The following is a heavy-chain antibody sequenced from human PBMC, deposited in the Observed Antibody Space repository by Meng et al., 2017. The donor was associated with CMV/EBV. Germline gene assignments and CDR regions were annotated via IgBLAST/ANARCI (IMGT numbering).Heavy chain of an antibody. CDR3: AKLDGAAAEY. Sequence: LSLTCAASGFTFSSYSMNWVRQAPGKGLEWVSYISSSSSTIYYADSVKGRFTISRDNSKNTLYLQMNSLRAEDTAVYYCAKLDGAAAEYWGQGTLVTVSS. J-gene: IGHJ4*02. CDR2: ISSSSSTI. CDR1: GFTFSSYS. D-gene: IGHD6-13*01. V-gene: IGHV3-48*01.